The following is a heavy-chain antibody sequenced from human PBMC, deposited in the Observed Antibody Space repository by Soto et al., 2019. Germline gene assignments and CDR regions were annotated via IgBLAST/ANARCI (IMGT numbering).Heavy chain of an antibody. Sequence: PSETLSLTCAVYGGSFSGYYWSWIRQPPGKGLEWIGEINHSGSTNYNPSLKSRVTISVDTSKNQFSLKLSSVIAADTAVYYCARGYYDSSGYYYLFFDYWGQGTLVTVS. CDR1: GGSFSGYY. D-gene: IGHD3-22*01. V-gene: IGHV4-34*01. CDR3: ARGYYDSSGYYYLFFDY. J-gene: IGHJ4*02. CDR2: INHSGST.